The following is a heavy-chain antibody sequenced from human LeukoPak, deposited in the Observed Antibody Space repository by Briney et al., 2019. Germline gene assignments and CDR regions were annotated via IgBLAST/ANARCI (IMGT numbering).Heavy chain of an antibody. CDR1: GFTFSSYE. J-gene: IGHJ4*02. Sequence: GGSLRLSCAASGFTFSSYEMNWVRQAPGKGLEWVSSISSSSSYIYYADSVKGRFTISRDNAKNSLYLQMNSLRAEDTAVYYCARGLNYYGSGIGYWGQGTLVTVSS. D-gene: IGHD3-10*01. V-gene: IGHV3-21*01. CDR2: ISSSSSYI. CDR3: ARGLNYYGSGIGY.